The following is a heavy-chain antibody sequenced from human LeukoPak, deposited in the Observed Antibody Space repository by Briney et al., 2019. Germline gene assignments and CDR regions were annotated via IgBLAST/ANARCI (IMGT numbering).Heavy chain of an antibody. CDR2: IRYDGSNK. Sequence: PGGSLRLSCAASGFTFSKYGMHWVRQAPGKGLEWVAFIRYDGSNKDYGDSVQGRFTISRDNSKNTLYLQMNSLRAEDTAVYYCAKDRSPGIAVAGTDYWGQGTLVTVSS. D-gene: IGHD6-19*01. V-gene: IGHV3-30*02. CDR3: AKDRSPGIAVAGTDY. J-gene: IGHJ4*02. CDR1: GFTFSKYG.